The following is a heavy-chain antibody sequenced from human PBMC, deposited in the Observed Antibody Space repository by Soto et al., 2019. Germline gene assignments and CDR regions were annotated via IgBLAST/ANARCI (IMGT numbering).Heavy chain of an antibody. Sequence: QVQVVQSGAEVKKPGSSVKVSCKVSGGIFTNNAISWVRQAPGQGLEWLGGVIPLFDTAYYAQIFRGRLRTSADGATTTAYMELSGLTSAHTAVYFCATGGHNDGYNFYHGMDVWGQATTVTVS. CDR3: ATGGHNDGYNFYHGMDV. CDR2: VIPLFDTA. V-gene: IGHV1-69*01. D-gene: IGHD5-18*01. CDR1: GGIFTNNA. J-gene: IGHJ6*02.